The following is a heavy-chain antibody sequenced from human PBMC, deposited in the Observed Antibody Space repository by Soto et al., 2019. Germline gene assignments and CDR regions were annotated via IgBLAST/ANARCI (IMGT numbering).Heavy chain of an antibody. V-gene: IGHV3-9*01. D-gene: IGHD3-22*01. CDR3: AKGSSGYYHTEFDY. CDR2: ISWNSGSI. J-gene: IGHJ4*02. CDR1: GFTFDDYA. Sequence: EVQLVESGGGLVQPGRSLRLSCAASGFTFDDYAMHWVRQAPGKGLEWVSGISWNSGSIGYADSVKGRFTISRDNAKNSLYLQMNSLRAEDTALYYCAKGSSGYYHTEFDYWGQGTLVTVSS.